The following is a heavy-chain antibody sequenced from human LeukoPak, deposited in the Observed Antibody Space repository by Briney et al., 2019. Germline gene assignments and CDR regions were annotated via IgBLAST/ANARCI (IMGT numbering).Heavy chain of an antibody. Sequence: GGSLRLSCAASGFTFTSYAMSWVRQAPGKGLEWVSTINKIGGTTYYADSVKGRFTISRDNAKNSLYLQMNSLRAEDTAVYYCAELGITMIGGVWGKGTTVTISS. CDR3: AELGITMIGGV. CDR1: GFTFTSYA. D-gene: IGHD3-10*02. V-gene: IGHV3-23*01. J-gene: IGHJ6*04. CDR2: INKIGGTT.